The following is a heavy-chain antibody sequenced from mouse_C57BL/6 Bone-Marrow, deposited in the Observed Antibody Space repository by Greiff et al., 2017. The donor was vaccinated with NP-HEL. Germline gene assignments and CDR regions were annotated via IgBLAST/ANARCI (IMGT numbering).Heavy chain of an antibody. J-gene: IGHJ1*03. CDR1: GFTFSDYG. D-gene: IGHD2-1*01. V-gene: IGHV5-17*01. Sequence: EVKLMESGGGLVKPGGSLKLSCAASGFTFSDYGMHWVRQAPEKGLEWVAYISSGSSTIYYADTVKGRSTISRDNAKNTPFLQMTSLRSEDTAIYYCARTYEVTTDDWYFDVWGTGTTVTVSS. CDR3: ARTYEVTTDDWYFDV. CDR2: ISSGSSTI.